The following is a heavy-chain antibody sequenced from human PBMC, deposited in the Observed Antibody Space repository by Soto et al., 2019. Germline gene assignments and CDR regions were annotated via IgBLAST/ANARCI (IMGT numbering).Heavy chain of an antibody. D-gene: IGHD2-15*01. J-gene: IGHJ5*02. V-gene: IGHV4-59*01. CDR2: MHHTQGT. Sequence: ASETLSLTCSVSGASISSYYWTWIRQPPGGGLEWIGYMHHTQGTNDNPSLRGRVHMSIDTSMNQFSLRLTSVTAADTAVYYCARVPFVGYCDWLDPWGHGTLVTVSS. CDR1: GASISSYY. CDR3: ARVPFVGYCDWLDP.